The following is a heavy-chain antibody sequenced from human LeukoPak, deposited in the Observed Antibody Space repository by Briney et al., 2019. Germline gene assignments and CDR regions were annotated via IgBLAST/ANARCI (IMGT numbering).Heavy chain of an antibody. CDR2: MNPNTANT. V-gene: IGHV1-8*01. J-gene: IGHJ4*02. Sequence: ASVKVSCKASGYTLTSYDINWVRQAPGQGVEGMGWMNPNTANTGYAHKFPATVTMTRNTSISTAYMELSSLRSEDTAVYYCAVLELIVRENWGQGTLVTVSS. CDR3: AVLELIVREN. D-gene: IGHD3-3*02. CDR1: GYTLTSYD.